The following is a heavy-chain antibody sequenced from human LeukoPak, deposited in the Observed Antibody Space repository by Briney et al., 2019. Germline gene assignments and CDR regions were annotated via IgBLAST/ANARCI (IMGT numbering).Heavy chain of an antibody. CDR1: GFTFSSYD. Sequence: GRSLRLSCAASGFTFSSYDMHWVRQATGKGLEWVSAIGTAGDTYYPGSVKGRFTISRENAKNSLYLQMNSLRAGDTAVYYCARDDSGTFDYWAREPWSPSPQ. V-gene: IGHV3-13*01. CDR2: IGTAGDT. D-gene: IGHD1-26*01. J-gene: IGHJ4*02. CDR3: ARDDSGTFDY.